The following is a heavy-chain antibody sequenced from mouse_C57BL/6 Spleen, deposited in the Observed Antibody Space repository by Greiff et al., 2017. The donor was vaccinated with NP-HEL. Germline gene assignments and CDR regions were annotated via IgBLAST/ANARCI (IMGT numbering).Heavy chain of an antibody. CDR2: IDPETGGT. Sequence: QVQLQQSGAELVRPGASVTLSCKASGYTFTDYEMHWVKQTPVHGLEWIGAIDPETGGTAYNQKFKGKAILTADKSSSTAYMELRSLTSEDSAVYYCTPYYYGSRSYFDVWGTGTTVTVSS. V-gene: IGHV1-15*01. CDR3: TPYYYGSRSYFDV. D-gene: IGHD1-1*01. CDR1: GYTFTDYE. J-gene: IGHJ1*03.